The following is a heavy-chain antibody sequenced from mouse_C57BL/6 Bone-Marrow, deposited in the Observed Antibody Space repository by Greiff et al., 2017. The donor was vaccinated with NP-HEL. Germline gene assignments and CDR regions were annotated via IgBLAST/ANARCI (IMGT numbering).Heavy chain of an antibody. V-gene: IGHV1-26*01. Sequence: EVQLQQSGPELVKPGASVKISCKASGYTFTDYYMNWVKQSHGKSLEWIGDINPNNGGTSYNQKFKGKATLTVAKSSSTAYMELRSLTSEDSAVYYCAPYYAMDYWGQGTSVTVSS. J-gene: IGHJ4*01. CDR1: GYTFTDYY. CDR2: INPNNGGT. CDR3: APYYAMDY.